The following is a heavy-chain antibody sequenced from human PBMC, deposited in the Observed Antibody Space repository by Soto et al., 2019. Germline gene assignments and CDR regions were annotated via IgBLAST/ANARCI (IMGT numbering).Heavy chain of an antibody. J-gene: IGHJ5*02. CDR3: ARGGEDAWYDILTGYRWFDP. CDR2: IYHSGST. CDR1: GGSSSSSNW. D-gene: IGHD3-9*01. V-gene: IGHV4-4*02. Sequence: PSETPSLTCAVSGGSSSSSNWWRWVRQPPGKGLEWIGEIYHSGSTNYNPSLKSRVTISVDKSKNQFSLKLSSVTAADTAVYYCARGGEDAWYDILTGYRWFDPWGQGTLVTVSS.